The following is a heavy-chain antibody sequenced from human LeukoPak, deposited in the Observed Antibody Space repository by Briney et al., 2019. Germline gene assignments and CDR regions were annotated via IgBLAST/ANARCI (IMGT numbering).Heavy chain of an antibody. Sequence: SETLSLTCSVSGGSISSDYWSWIRQPAGKGLEWIGRIYSSGSTNYNPSLKSRVTMSLDTSKNQFSLNLSSVTAADTAVYHCAKVDRNYNGHAFDIWGQGTMVTVSP. CDR1: GGSISSDY. D-gene: IGHD1-14*01. CDR2: IYSSGST. CDR3: AKVDRNYNGHAFDI. J-gene: IGHJ3*02. V-gene: IGHV4-4*07.